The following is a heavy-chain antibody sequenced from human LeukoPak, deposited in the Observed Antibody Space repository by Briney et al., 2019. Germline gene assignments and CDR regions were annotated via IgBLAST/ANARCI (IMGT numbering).Heavy chain of an antibody. J-gene: IGHJ4*02. CDR1: GGSISSGNYY. Sequence: SETLSLTCTVSGGSISSGNYYYSWIRQPAGKGLEWIGHISTLGSTNYNPSLKSRVSMSVDTSNYHFSLKLSFVTAADTAIYYCARVAQYLVGASSTAFFEYWGQGTLVTVSS. D-gene: IGHD1-26*01. CDR2: ISTLGST. V-gene: IGHV4-61*09. CDR3: ARVAQYLVGASSTAFFEY.